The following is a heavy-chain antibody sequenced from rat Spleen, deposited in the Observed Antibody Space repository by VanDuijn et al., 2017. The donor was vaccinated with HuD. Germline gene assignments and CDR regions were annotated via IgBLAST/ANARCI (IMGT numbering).Heavy chain of an antibody. CDR3: ATDEVITTFDY. CDR2: ISYVGSRT. CDR1: GFTFNNYW. J-gene: IGHJ2*01. Sequence: EVQLVESGGGLVQPGRSLKLSCAASGFTFNNYWMTWIRQAPGKGLGWVATISYVGSRTYYRDSVKGRFTISRDNAKSTLYLQMDSLRSEDTATYYCATDEVITTFDYWGQGVMVTVSS. V-gene: IGHV5-29*01. D-gene: IGHD1-10*01.